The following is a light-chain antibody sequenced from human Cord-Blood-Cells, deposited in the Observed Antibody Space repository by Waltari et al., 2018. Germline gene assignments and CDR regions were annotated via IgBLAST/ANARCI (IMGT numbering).Light chain of an antibody. CDR3: CSYAGSSTYV. CDR1: SSDVGSYNL. V-gene: IGLV2-23*01. CDR2: EGS. J-gene: IGLJ1*01. Sequence: QSALTQPASVSGSPGQSITISYTGTSSDVGSYNLVSWYQQHPGKAPKLMIYEGSKRPSGVSHRFSGSKSGNAASLTISGRQAEEEADYYCCSYAGSSTYVFGTQPKDTVL.